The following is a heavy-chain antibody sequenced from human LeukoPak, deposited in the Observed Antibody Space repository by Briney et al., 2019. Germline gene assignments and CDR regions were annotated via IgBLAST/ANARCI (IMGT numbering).Heavy chain of an antibody. CDR3: ARFAGGN. D-gene: IGHD6-25*01. CDR2: IFYSGST. CDR1: GGSISSSSYY. J-gene: IGHJ4*02. V-gene: IGHV4-39*07. Sequence: SETLSLTCTVSGGSISSSSYYWARIRQPPGKELKWIGSIFYSGSTYYNPSLKSRVTISVDTSKNQFSLKLSSVTAADTAVYYCARFAGGNWGQGTLVTVSS.